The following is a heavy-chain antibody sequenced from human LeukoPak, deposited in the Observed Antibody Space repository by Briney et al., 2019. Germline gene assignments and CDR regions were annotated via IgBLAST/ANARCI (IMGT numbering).Heavy chain of an antibody. CDR1: GGSISSYY. V-gene: IGHV4-59*01. CDR3: ASSSSGLDY. D-gene: IGHD6-19*01. Sequence: ASETLSLTCTVFGGSISSYYWSWIRQPPGKGLEWIGYIYYSGSTNYNPSLKSRVTISVDTSKNQFSLKLSSVTAADTAVYYCASSSSGLDYWGQGTLVTVSS. J-gene: IGHJ4*02. CDR2: IYYSGST.